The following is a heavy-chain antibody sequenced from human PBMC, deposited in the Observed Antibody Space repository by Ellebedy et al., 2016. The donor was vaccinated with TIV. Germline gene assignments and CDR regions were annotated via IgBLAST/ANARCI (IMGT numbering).Heavy chain of an antibody. CDR1: GRSFSGYS. V-gene: IGHV4-34*01. J-gene: IGHJ4*02. CDR2: INHSGST. CDR3: ARGLIASTHSGVFDS. Sequence: MPSQTLSLTCAVYGRSFSGYSWSWIRQPPGKGLEWIGEINHSGSTSFNPSLKSRVTMSVDASKNQISLKLTSVTATDTALYFCARGLIASTHSGVFDSWGLGTPVTVSS. D-gene: IGHD2-15*01.